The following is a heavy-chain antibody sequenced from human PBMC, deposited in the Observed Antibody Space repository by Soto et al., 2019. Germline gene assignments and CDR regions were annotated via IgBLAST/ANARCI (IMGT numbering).Heavy chain of an antibody. CDR3: ARAHYRDYQPPFDY. J-gene: IGHJ4*02. Sequence: SETLSLTCTVSGGSISSYYWSWIRQPPGKGLEWIGYIYYSGSTNYNPSLKSRVTISVDTSKNQFSLKLSSVTAADTAVYYWARAHYRDYQPPFDYWGQGTLVTVSS. CDR2: IYYSGST. CDR1: GGSISSYY. V-gene: IGHV4-59*01. D-gene: IGHD4-17*01.